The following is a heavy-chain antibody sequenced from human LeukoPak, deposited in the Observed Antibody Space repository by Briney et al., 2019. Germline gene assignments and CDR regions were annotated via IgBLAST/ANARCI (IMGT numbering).Heavy chain of an antibody. CDR1: GYSISSGYY. CDR2: IYHSGST. CDR3: ARPTGTMDAFDI. Sequence: SETLSLTCTVSGYSISSGYYWGWIRQPPGKGLEWIGSIYHSGSTYYNPSLKSRVTISVDTSKNQFSLKLSSVTAADTAVYYCARPTGTMDAFDIWGQGTMVTVSS. D-gene: IGHD3-3*01. V-gene: IGHV4-38-2*02. J-gene: IGHJ3*02.